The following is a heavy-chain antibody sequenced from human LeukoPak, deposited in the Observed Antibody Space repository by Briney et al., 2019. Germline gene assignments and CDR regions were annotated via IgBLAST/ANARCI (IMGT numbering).Heavy chain of an antibody. CDR2: VSYDGRNK. D-gene: IGHD6-19*01. J-gene: IGHJ4*02. CDR3: ARDIRRGLAVAGLFDS. Sequence: GGSLRLSCVASEFTFSTYPIHWLRQAPGKGLEWVAVVSYDGRNKYYADSVKGRFTISRDNSRNTASLQMISLRVEDTALYYCARDIRRGLAVAGLFDSWGQGTLVTVSS. V-gene: IGHV3-30*01. CDR1: EFTFSTYP.